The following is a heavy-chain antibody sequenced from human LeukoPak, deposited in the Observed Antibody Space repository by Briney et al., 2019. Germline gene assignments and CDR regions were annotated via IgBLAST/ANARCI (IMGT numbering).Heavy chain of an antibody. CDR1: GYSFTSYW. Sequence: GESLKISCKGSGYSFTSYWIGWVRQMPGKGLEWMGIIYPGDSDTRYSPSFQGQVTISADKSISTAYLQWSSLKASDTAMYYCARPAPDLLPHGYSSSWYIDYWGQGTLVTVSS. D-gene: IGHD6-13*01. J-gene: IGHJ4*02. CDR2: IYPGDSDT. V-gene: IGHV5-51*01. CDR3: ARPAPDLLPHGYSSSWYIDY.